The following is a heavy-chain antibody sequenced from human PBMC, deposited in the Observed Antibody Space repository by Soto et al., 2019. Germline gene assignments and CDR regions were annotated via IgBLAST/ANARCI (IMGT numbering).Heavy chain of an antibody. D-gene: IGHD1-26*01. J-gene: IGHJ4*02. CDR2: ISGSGGSQ. CDR1: GFTFSTYA. CDR3: AVRKTGSFFDY. V-gene: IGHV3-23*01. Sequence: PGGSVRLSCAGSGFTFSTYAMSWVRQAPGKGLEWVSAISGSGGSQFYTDSVKGRFTISRDNSKNTLYLQMNSLRAEDTAVYYCAVRKTGSFFDYWGQGTLVTVSS.